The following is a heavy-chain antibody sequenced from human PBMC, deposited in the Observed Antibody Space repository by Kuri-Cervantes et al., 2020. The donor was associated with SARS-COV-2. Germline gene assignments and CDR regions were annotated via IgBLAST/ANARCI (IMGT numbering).Heavy chain of an antibody. Sequence: LRLSCAISGDSVSSNSAAWNWIRQSPSRGLEWLGRTYYRSKWYNDYAVSVKSRITINPDTSKNQFSPQLNSVTPEDTAVHYCARDPTVAVHWYFDLWGRGTLVTVSS. V-gene: IGHV6-1*01. CDR2: TYYRSKWYN. J-gene: IGHJ2*01. CDR1: GDSVSSNSAA. D-gene: IGHD6-19*01. CDR3: ARDPTVAVHWYFDL.